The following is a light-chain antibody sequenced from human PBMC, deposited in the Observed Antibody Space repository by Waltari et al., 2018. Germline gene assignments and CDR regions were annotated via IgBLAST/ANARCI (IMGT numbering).Light chain of an antibody. V-gene: IGLV2-23*03. Sequence: QSALTQPASVSGSPGPPLTISCPGPSSDVGSYNLVAWYQQHPGKAPKLMIYEGSKRPSGVSNRFSGYKSGNTASLTISGLQAADEADYYCCSYAGSSTFVVFGGGTKLTVL. CDR1: SSDVGSYNL. J-gene: IGLJ2*01. CDR2: EGS. CDR3: CSYAGSSTFVV.